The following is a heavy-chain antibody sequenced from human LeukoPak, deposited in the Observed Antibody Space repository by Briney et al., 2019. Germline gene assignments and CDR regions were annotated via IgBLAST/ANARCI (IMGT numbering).Heavy chain of an antibody. CDR1: GFTFSSYS. CDR3: AKGQNRNGGALAY. Sequence: PGGSLRLSCAASGFTFSSYSMNWVRQAPGKGLEWVATMTSSNTIYYADSVKGRFTISRDNAENSVYLQMNSLRAEDTAVYYCAKGQNRNGGALAYWGQGTLVTVSS. CDR2: MTSSNTI. J-gene: IGHJ4*02. V-gene: IGHV3-69-1*01. D-gene: IGHD3-16*01.